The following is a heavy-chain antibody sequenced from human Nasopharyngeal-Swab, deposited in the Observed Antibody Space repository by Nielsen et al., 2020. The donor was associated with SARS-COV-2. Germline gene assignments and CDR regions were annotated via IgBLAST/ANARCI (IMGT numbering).Heavy chain of an antibody. V-gene: IGHV3-30*03. Sequence: GESLKISCAASGFTFSSYGMHWVRQAPGKGLEWVVVISYDGSNKYYADSVKGRFTISRDNSKNTLYLQMNSLRAEDTAVYYCARGSGSYKEILFDYWGQGTLVT. J-gene: IGHJ4*02. D-gene: IGHD1-26*01. CDR2: ISYDGSNK. CDR3: ARGSGSYKEILFDY. CDR1: GFTFSSYG.